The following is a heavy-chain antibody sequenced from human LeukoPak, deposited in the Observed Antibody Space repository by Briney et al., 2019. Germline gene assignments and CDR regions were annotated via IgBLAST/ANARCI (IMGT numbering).Heavy chain of an antibody. V-gene: IGHV4-31*03. Sequence: SETLSLTSTVSGGSNCSGGEYWSSLRQRPGKGLEWIGYVYYSGSTYYNPSLKSRVTISVETSEHQFSLNLSSVTAADTAGYYCAREKTAYYYDSSGFSEGAFDIWGQGTMVTVSS. CDR3: AREKTAYYYDSSGFSEGAFDI. D-gene: IGHD3-22*01. CDR2: VYYSGST. J-gene: IGHJ3*02. CDR1: GGSNCSGGEY.